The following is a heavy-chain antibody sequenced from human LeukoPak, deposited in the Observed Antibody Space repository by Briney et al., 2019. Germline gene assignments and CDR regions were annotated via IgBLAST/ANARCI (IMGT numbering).Heavy chain of an antibody. CDR3: ARVVAGFKAPFDY. CDR2: IYYSGST. CDR1: GGSISSSSYY. D-gene: IGHD3-10*01. J-gene: IGHJ4*01. Sequence: SETLSLTCTVSGGSISSSSYYWGWIRQPPGKGLEWTGSIYYSGSTYYNPSLKSRVTISVDTSKNQFSLKLSSVTAADTAVYYCARVVAGFKAPFDYWGQEPWSPSPQ. V-gene: IGHV4-39*07.